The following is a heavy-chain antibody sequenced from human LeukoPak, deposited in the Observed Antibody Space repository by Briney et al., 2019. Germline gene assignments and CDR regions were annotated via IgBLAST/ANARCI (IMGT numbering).Heavy chain of an antibody. D-gene: IGHD3-22*01. CDR2: IYYSGRT. CDR3: ARGLNRYYYDSSGYFDY. J-gene: IGHJ4*02. V-gene: IGHV4-31*03. Sequence: SETLSLTCTVSGGSISSGGYYWSWIRQHPGKGLEWIGYIYYSGRTYYNPSLKSRVSISVDTSNNQFSLKLSSVTAADTAVYYCARGLNRYYYDSSGYFDYWGQGTLVTVSS. CDR1: GGSISSGGYY.